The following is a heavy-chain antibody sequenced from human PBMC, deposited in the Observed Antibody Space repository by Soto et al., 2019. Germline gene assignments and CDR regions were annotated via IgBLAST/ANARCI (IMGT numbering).Heavy chain of an antibody. CDR1: GASIGTNNW. Sequence: ASETLSLTCAVSGASIGTNNWWSWVRQPPGKGLEGIGEVYRSGTTNCNPSLKSRFAISIDNSKDQFCLRLTSMTAADSAAYSCPVPGDGHFEYWSQRTLVTDSS. CDR2: VYRSGTT. J-gene: IGHJ4*02. V-gene: IGHV4-4*02. CDR3: PVPGDGHFEY.